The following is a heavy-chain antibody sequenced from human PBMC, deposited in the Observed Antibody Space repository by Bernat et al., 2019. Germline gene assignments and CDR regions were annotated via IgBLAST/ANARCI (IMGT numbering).Heavy chain of an antibody. D-gene: IGHD3-22*01. V-gene: IGHV3-13*01. CDR2: IGTAGDT. CDR1: GFTFSSYD. J-gene: IGHJ2*01. CDR3: ARVPHYDSSGYYRKSKSWYFDL. Sequence: EVQLVESGGGLVQPGGSLRLSCAASGFTFSSYDMHWVRQATGKGLEWVSAIGTAGDTYYPGSVKGRFTISRENAKNSLYLQMNSLRAGYTAVYYCARVPHYDSSGYYRKSKSWYFDLWGRGTLVTVSS.